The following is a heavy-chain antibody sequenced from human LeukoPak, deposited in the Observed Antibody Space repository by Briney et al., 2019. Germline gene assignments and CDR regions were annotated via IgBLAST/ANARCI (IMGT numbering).Heavy chain of an antibody. V-gene: IGHV1-8*01. CDR3: ARGWSGGYYGSGSYYNVPFDY. J-gene: IGHJ4*02. CDR2: MNPNSGNT. D-gene: IGHD3-10*01. CDR1: GYTFTSYS. Sequence: ASVKVSCKASGYTFTSYSMNWVRQAPGQGLEWMGWMNPNSGNTGYAQKFQGRVTMTRNTSISTAYMELSSLRSEDTAVYYCARGWSGGYYGSGSYYNVPFDYWGQGTLVTVSS.